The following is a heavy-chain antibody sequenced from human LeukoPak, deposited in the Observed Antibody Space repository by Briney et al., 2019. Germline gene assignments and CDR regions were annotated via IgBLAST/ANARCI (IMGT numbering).Heavy chain of an antibody. J-gene: IGHJ4*02. D-gene: IGHD1-7*01. Sequence: GGSLRLSCAASGFTFSDYYMSWIRQAPGKGLEWVSYLRSSDSPIYYADSVKGRFSISRDNAQNSLYLQMNSLRPEDTAVYYCARDLRTTRNDYWGQGTLVTVSS. CDR1: GFTFSDYY. CDR3: ARDLRTTRNDY. V-gene: IGHV3-11*04. CDR2: LRSSDSPI.